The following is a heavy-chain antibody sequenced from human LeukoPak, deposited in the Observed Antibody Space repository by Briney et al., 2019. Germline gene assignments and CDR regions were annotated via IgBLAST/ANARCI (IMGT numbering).Heavy chain of an antibody. V-gene: IGHV3-23*01. CDR3: AKSHASIWNVYDY. Sequence: PGGSLRLSCAASGFXFSGYAMSWVRLAPGKGLEWVSAITAGGDGTYYADSVKGRFTISRDNLKNMVFLQMNSLRAEDTAIYYCAKSHASIWNVYDYWGQGTLVTVSS. J-gene: IGHJ4*02. D-gene: IGHD1-1*01. CDR2: ITAGGDGT. CDR1: GFXFSGYA.